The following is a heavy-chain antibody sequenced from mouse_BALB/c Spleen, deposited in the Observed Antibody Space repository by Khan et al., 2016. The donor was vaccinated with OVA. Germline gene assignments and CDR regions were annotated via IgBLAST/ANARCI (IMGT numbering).Heavy chain of an antibody. V-gene: IGHV3-2*02. D-gene: IGHD1-1*01. Sequence: EVQLQESGPGLVKPSQSLSLTCTVTGYSITSGYARNWIRQFPGNKLEWMGYISYSGSTSYNPSLRSRISITRDTSTNQFFLQLNSVTTEDTATDDCARKNDYGYAMDYWGQGTSVTVSS. J-gene: IGHJ4*01. CDR2: ISYSGST. CDR1: GYSITSGYA. CDR3: ARKNDYGYAMDY.